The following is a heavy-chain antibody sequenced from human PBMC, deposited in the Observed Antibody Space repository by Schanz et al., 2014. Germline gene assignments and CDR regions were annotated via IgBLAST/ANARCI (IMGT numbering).Heavy chain of an antibody. CDR2: LSEGGGGT. J-gene: IGHJ4*02. V-gene: IGHV3-23*04. Sequence: EVQLVESGGGLVKPGGFLRLSCAASGFTFSDAWMSWVRQAPGKGLEWVSALSEGGGGTHYADSVRGRFTISSDSSKNTLYLQMNSLRVEDTAVYYCARGGPAYYFDDWGQGTLVTVSS. CDR3: ARGGPAYYFDD. CDR1: GFTFSDAW.